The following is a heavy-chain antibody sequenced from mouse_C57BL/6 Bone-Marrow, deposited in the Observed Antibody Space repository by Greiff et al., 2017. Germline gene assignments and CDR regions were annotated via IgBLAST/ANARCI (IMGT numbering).Heavy chain of an antibody. CDR2: ISSGGSYT. D-gene: IGHD1-1*01. CDR1: GFTFSSYG. Sequence: EVQRVESGGDLVKPGGSLKLSCAASGFTFSSYGMSWVRQTPDKRLEWVATISSGGSYTYYPDSVKGRFTISRDNAKNTLYLQMSSLKSEDTAMYYCARRGRRGYFDVWGTGTTATVSS. J-gene: IGHJ1*03. V-gene: IGHV5-6*01. CDR3: ARRGRRGYFDV.